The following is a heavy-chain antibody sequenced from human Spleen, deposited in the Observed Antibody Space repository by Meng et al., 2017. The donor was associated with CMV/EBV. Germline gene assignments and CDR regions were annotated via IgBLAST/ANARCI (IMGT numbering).Heavy chain of an antibody. CDR3: AKDSLVGAAGFDY. J-gene: IGHJ4*02. D-gene: IGHD2-15*01. Sequence: GESLKISCAASGFTFSNAWMSWVRQAPGKGLEWVGRIKSKTDGGTTDYAAPVKGRFTISRDDSKNTLYLQMNSLKTEDTAVYYCAKDSLVGAAGFDYWGQGTLVTVSS. V-gene: IGHV3-15*01. CDR2: IKSKTDGGTT. CDR1: GFTFSNAW.